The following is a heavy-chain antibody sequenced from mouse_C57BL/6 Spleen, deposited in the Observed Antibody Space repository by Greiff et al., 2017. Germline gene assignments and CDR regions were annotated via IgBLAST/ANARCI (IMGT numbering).Heavy chain of an antibody. V-gene: IGHV7-3*01. CDR1: GFTFTDYY. J-gene: IGHJ3*01. CDR3: ARSDYGSSLAY. CDR2: IRNKANGYTT. Sequence: EVKLVESGGGLVQPGGSLSLSCAASGFTFTDYYMSWVRQPTGKALEWLGFIRNKANGYTTEYSASVKGRFTISRDNSQSILYLQMNALRAEDSATYYCARSDYGSSLAYWGQGTLVTVSA. D-gene: IGHD1-1*01.